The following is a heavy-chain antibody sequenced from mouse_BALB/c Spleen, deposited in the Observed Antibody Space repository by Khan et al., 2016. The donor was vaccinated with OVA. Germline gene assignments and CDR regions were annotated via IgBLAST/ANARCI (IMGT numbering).Heavy chain of an antibody. J-gene: IGHJ2*01. Sequence: VKLVESGPGLVAPSQSLSITCTVSGFSLTSYGVHWVRQPPGKGLEWLGVIWAGGSSNYNSALMSRLSISKDNSKSQVFLKMNRLKTDSTTMYYCARLEDIWGQGTTRTVSS. V-gene: IGHV2-9*02. CDR3: ARLEDI. CDR2: IWAGGSS. CDR1: GFSLTSYG. D-gene: IGHD1-3*01.